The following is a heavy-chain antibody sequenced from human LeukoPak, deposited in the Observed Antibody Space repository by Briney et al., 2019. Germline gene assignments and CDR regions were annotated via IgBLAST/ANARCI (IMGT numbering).Heavy chain of an antibody. J-gene: IGHJ3*02. Sequence: DPSETLSLTCTVSGGSISSYYWSWIRQPAGKGLEWIGRIYTSGSTNYNPSLKSRVTMSVDTSKNQFSLKLSSVTAADTAVYYCARDLGSSGWYLGPGGDAFDIWGQGTMVTVSS. D-gene: IGHD6-19*01. CDR3: ARDLGSSGWYLGPGGDAFDI. CDR2: IYTSGST. V-gene: IGHV4-4*07. CDR1: GGSISSYY.